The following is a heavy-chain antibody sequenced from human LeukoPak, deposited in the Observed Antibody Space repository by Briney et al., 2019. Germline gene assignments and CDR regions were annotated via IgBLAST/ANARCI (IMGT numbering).Heavy chain of an antibody. CDR3: AKLEAGIVVVPAAMEP. CDR2: ISGSGGST. D-gene: IGHD2-2*01. J-gene: IGHJ5*02. Sequence: PGGSLRLSWAASGFTFSSYAMSWVRQAPGKGLEWVSAISGSGGSTYYADSVKGRFTISRDNSKNTLYLQMNSLRAEDTAVYYCAKLEAGIVVVPAAMEPWGQGTLVTVSS. V-gene: IGHV3-23*01. CDR1: GFTFSSYA.